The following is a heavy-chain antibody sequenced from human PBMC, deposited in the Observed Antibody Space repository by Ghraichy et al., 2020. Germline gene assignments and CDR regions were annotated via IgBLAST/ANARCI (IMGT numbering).Heavy chain of an antibody. CDR3: ARDPGYCSGGRCYLSCHDC. V-gene: IGHV3-21*01. D-gene: IGHD2-15*01. J-gene: IGHJ4*02. Sequence: GESLNISCAASGFTFISYSMNWVRQAPGKGLEWVSYIDSSSSYIYYADSLKGRFTISRDNAKNSVYLQMNSLRDEDTAVYYCARDPGYCSGGRCYLSCHDCWGQGTLVTVSS. CDR1: GFTFISYS. CDR2: IDSSSSYI.